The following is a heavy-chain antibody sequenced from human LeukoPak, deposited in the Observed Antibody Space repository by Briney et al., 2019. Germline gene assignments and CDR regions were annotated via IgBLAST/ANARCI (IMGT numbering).Heavy chain of an antibody. CDR3: ATNYYGSGSYSLYYFDY. Sequence: PSQTLSLTCTVSGGSISSGSYDWSWIRQPAGKGLEWIGRIYTSRSTNYNPSLKSRVTISVDTSENQFSLKLSSVTAADTAVYYCATNYYGSGSYSLYYFDYWGQGTLVTVSS. J-gene: IGHJ4*02. CDR2: IYTSRST. D-gene: IGHD3-10*01. V-gene: IGHV4-61*02. CDR1: GGSISSGSYD.